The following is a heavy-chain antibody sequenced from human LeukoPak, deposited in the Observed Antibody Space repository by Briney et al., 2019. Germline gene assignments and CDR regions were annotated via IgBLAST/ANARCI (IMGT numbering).Heavy chain of an antibody. Sequence: GASVKVSCKASGYTFTSYGISWVRQAPGQGLEWMGIINPSGGSTSYAQKFQGRVTMTRDTSTSTVYMELSSLRSEDTAVYYCAREDVDTAMVFISWFDPWGQGTLVTVSS. V-gene: IGHV1-46*01. CDR3: AREDVDTAMVFISWFDP. CDR1: GYTFTSYG. J-gene: IGHJ5*02. CDR2: INPSGGST. D-gene: IGHD5-18*01.